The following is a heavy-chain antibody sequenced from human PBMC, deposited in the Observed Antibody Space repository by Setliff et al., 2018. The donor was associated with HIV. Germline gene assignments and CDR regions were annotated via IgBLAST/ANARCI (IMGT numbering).Heavy chain of an antibody. V-gene: IGHV3-21*01. CDR2: ISRTSTYI. J-gene: IGHJ4*02. CDR3: AREREDGSYYFDY. D-gene: IGHD3-10*01. Sequence: LRLSCAASGFTFSTYNMVWVRQAPGKGLEWVSYISRTSTYIHYADSMKGRFTISRDDAKNSLYLLMNSLRVEDTALYFCAREREDGSYYFDYWGQGTLVTVSS. CDR1: GFTFSTYN.